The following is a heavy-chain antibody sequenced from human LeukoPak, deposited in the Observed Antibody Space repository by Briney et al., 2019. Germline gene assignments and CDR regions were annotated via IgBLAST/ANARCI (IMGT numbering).Heavy chain of an antibody. Sequence: SETLSPTCSVSGGSISSYYWSWIRQPPGKGLEWIGYLYYSGSTNSNPSLKSRVTMSVDTSKNQFSLKLRSVTAADTAVYYCARGGSGISNAFDIWGQGTMVTVSS. V-gene: IGHV4-59*01. CDR1: GGSISSYY. CDR3: ARGGSGISNAFDI. CDR2: LYYSGST. D-gene: IGHD3-10*01. J-gene: IGHJ3*02.